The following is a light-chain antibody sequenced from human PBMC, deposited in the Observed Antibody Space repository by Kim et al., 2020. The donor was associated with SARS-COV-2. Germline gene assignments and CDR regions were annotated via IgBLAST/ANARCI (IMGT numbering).Light chain of an antibody. J-gene: IGKJ4*01. CDR3: QQRRTWPV. CDR2: DTS. CDR1: QSVSSH. Sequence: SLSPGERATLSCRASQSVSSHFAWYQQKPGQAPRLLIYDTSDRATGIPARFSGSGSGTDFTLTISSLEPEDFAVYYCQQRRTWPVFGGGTKVDIK. V-gene: IGKV3-11*01.